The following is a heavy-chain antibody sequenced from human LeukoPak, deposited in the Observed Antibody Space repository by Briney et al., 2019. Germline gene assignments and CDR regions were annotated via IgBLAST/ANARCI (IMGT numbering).Heavy chain of an antibody. V-gene: IGHV4-4*02. Sequence: SETLSLTCVVSGGSISSYNWWSWVRQPPGKGLEWIGEIYHSGSTNYNPSLKSRVTISLDKFRNQFSLKLSSVTAADTAVYYCARHFENYYDSSGYPYYFDYWGQGTLVTVSS. CDR1: GGSISSYNW. CDR3: ARHFENYYDSSGYPYYFDY. D-gene: IGHD3-22*01. CDR2: IYHSGST. J-gene: IGHJ4*02.